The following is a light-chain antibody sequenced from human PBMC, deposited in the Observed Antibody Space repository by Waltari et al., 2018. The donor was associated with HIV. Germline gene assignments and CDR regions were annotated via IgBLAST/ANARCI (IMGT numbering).Light chain of an antibody. J-gene: IGLJ3*02. Sequence: SYELTQPPSVSVSPGQPAKITCSGDALPKKYAYWYQKKSGQAPVLVIYEDSKRPSGIPERFSGSSSGTMATLTLSEVQVDDEADYYCYSTDNSLNGVFGGGTKLTVL. V-gene: IGLV3-10*01. CDR3: YSTDNSLNGV. CDR1: ALPKKY. CDR2: EDS.